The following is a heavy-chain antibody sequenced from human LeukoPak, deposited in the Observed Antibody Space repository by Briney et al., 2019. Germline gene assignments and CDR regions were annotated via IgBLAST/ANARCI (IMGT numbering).Heavy chain of an antibody. CDR3: ARYWFTHSRYHGMDV. J-gene: IGHJ6*02. D-gene: IGHD1-26*01. CDR1: GFTFSSYG. Sequence: GGSLRLSCAASGFTFSSYGMHWVRQAPGKGLEWVAVIWYDGSIKYYADSVKGRFTISRDNSKNTLYLQMNSLRAEDTAVYYCARYWFTHSRYHGMDVWGQGTTVTVSS. CDR2: IWYDGSIK. V-gene: IGHV3-33*01.